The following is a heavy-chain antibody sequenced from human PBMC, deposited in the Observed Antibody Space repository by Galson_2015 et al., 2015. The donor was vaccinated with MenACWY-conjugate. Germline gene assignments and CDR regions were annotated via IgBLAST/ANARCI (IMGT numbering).Heavy chain of an antibody. CDR1: GASFRRYY. CDR2: IYFTGNT. J-gene: IGHJ5*02. V-gene: IGHV4-59*01. D-gene: IGHD4-17*01. Sequence: ETLSLACTVSGASFRRYYWNWLRQPPGKGLEWIGNIYFTGNTNYNPSLKSRVTMSIDTSMNQFSLKVSSVTAADTAVYYCARVPSDYATWFDPWGQGTRVTVSS. CDR3: ARVPSDYATWFDP.